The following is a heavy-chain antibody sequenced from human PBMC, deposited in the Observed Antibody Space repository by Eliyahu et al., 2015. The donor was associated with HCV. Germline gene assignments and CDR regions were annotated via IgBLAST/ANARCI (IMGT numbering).Heavy chain of an antibody. D-gene: IGHD4-17*01. CDR3: ARGRSFLYGDYEGGSDY. Sequence: QVQLVQSGAEVKKPGASVKVSCKASGYTFTSYGISWVRQAPGQGLEWVGWVRRYNGNTNYAQKLQGRVTMTTDTSTSTAYMELRSLRSDDTAVYYCARGRSFLYGDYEGGSDYWGQGTLVTVSS. J-gene: IGHJ4*02. V-gene: IGHV1-18*01. CDR1: GYTFTSYG. CDR2: VRRYNGNT.